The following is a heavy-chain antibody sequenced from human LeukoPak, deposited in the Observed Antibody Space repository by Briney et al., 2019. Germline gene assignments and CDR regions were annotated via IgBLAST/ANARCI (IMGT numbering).Heavy chain of an antibody. CDR1: GYTFTSYA. Sequence: ASVKVSCKASGYTFTSYAMHWVRQAPGQRLEWMGWINPNSGGTNYAQKFQGRVTMTRDTSISTAYMELSRLRSDDTAVYYCARGAADYYDSSGLNFDYWGQGTLVTVSS. CDR3: ARGAADYYDSSGLNFDY. D-gene: IGHD3-22*01. CDR2: INPNSGGT. V-gene: IGHV1-2*02. J-gene: IGHJ4*02.